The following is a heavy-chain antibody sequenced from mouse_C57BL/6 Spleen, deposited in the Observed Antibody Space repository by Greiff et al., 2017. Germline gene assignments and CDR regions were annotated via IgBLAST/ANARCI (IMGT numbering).Heavy chain of an antibody. CDR3: AFLPDYYAMDY. D-gene: IGHD2-1*01. J-gene: IGHJ4*01. CDR2: ISSGSSTI. CDR1: GFTFSDYG. Sequence: EVHLVESGGGLVKPGGSLKLSCAASGFTFSDYGMHWVRQAPEKGLEWVAYISSGSSTIYYADTVKGRFTISRDTAKNTLFLQMTSLRSEDTAMYYCAFLPDYYAMDYWGQGTSVTVAS. V-gene: IGHV5-17*01.